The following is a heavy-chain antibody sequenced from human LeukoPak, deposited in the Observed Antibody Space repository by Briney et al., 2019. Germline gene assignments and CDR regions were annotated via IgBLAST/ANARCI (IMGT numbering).Heavy chain of an antibody. J-gene: IGHJ4*02. V-gene: IGHV4-34*01. CDR3: ARHSRNLYYFDY. CDR1: GGSFSGYY. CDR2: INHSGST. D-gene: IGHD1-14*01. Sequence: SETLSLTCAVYGGSFSGYYWSWIRQPPGKGLEWIGEINHSGSTNYNPSLKSRVTISVDTSKNQFSLKLSSVTAADTAVYYCARHSRNLYYFDYWGQGTLVTVSS.